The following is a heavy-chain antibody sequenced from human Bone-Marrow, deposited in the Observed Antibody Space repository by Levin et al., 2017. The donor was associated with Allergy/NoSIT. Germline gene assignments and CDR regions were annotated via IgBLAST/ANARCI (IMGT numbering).Heavy chain of an antibody. CDR1: GFIFSNYG. CDR2: ILYNGDT. Sequence: GGSLRLSCTASGFIFSNYGLHWVRQAPDKGLEWVALILYNGDTYYADSVKGRFSISRDNSKNTLYLQMNSLRAEDTAVYYCARCGEDSGYDCLQGSDYWGQGTLVTVSS. D-gene: IGHD5-12*01. V-gene: IGHV3-30*03. CDR3: ARCGEDSGYDCLQGSDY. J-gene: IGHJ4*02.